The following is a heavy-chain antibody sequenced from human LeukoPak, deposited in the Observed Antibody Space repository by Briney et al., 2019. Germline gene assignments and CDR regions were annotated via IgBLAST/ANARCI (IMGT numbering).Heavy chain of an antibody. V-gene: IGHV4-34*01. Sequence: SETLSLTCAVYGGSFSRYYWGWIRQSPGMGLEWIAEIDHRGDTNYNPSVKSRVTISVDTSKNQFSLKVRSLSAADTAVYYCARGATISETGYFDFWGQGTLVTVSS. CDR1: GGSFSRYY. J-gene: IGHJ4*03. CDR3: ARGATISETGYFDF. D-gene: IGHD5-24*01. CDR2: IDHRGDT.